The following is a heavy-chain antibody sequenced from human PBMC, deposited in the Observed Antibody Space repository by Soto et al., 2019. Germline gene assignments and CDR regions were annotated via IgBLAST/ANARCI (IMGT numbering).Heavy chain of an antibody. V-gene: IGHV1-69*13. CDR3: ARDYRVAARPMSEAYYGMDV. J-gene: IGHJ6*02. CDR1: GGTFSNYA. D-gene: IGHD6-25*01. CDR2: IIPIFGTA. Sequence: ASVKVSCKASGGTFSNYAISWVRQAPGQGLEWMGGIIPIFGTANYAQKFQGRVTITADESTSTAYMELSSLRSEDTAVYYCARDYRVAARPMSEAYYGMDVWGQGTTVTVSS.